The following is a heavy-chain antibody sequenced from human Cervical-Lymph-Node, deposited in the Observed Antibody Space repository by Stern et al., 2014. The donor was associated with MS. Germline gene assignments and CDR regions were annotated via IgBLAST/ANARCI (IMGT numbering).Heavy chain of an antibody. J-gene: IGHJ6*02. CDR2: ATYDGSDQ. CDR1: GYTFSSYG. CDR3: ARDRGLTHYFYGMDV. Sequence: QVQLVESGGGVVQPGRSLRLSCGASGYTFSSYGMHWVRQAPGKGLEWVALATYDGSDQYYADSVKGRFTVSRDNSKNTVLLQMNGLRPEDTAVYFCARDRGLTHYFYGMDVWGQGTTVTVSS. D-gene: IGHD3-10*01. V-gene: IGHV3-30*03.